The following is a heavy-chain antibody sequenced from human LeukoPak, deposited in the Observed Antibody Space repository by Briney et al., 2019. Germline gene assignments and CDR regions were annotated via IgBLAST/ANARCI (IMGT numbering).Heavy chain of an antibody. CDR3: ARSGMVRGDYYMDV. Sequence: GGSLRLSCAASGFTFTSHGMNWVRQAPGKGLEWVSGISPSGDITYYADSVKGRFTISRDNAKNSLYLQMNSLRAEDTALYYCARSGMVRGDYYMDVWGKGTTVTVSS. CDR1: GFTFTSHG. CDR2: ISPSGDIT. J-gene: IGHJ6*03. D-gene: IGHD3-10*01. V-gene: IGHV3-23*01.